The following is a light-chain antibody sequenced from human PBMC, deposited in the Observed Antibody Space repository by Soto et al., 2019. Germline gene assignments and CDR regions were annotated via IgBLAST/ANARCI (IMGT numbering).Light chain of an antibody. CDR3: QSYDSSARWV. CDR2: EGN. V-gene: IGLV6-57*01. CDR1: SGSIASNY. Sequence: NFMLTQPHSVSESPGKTVTISCTRSSGSIASNYVQWYQQRPGSSPTTVIYEGNQRSSGVPDRFSGSIDSSSNSAALTISGLKTEDEADYYCQSYDSSARWVFGGGTKLTVL. J-gene: IGLJ3*02.